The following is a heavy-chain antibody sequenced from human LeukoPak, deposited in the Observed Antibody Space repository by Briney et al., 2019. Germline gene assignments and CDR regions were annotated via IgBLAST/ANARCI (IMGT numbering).Heavy chain of an antibody. CDR2: IYRDDDK. CDR1: GFSLSTSGVG. V-gene: IGHV2-5*02. D-gene: IGHD4/OR15-4a*01. CDR3: ARTTDYGATFDI. Sequence: SGPTLLNPTQTLTLTCTFSGFSLSTSGVGVGWIRQPPGKALEWLALIYRDDDKRYSPSLKSRLIITKETSTKQVVLTMTNMDPVDTATYYCARTTDYGATFDIWGQGAMVTAS. J-gene: IGHJ3*02.